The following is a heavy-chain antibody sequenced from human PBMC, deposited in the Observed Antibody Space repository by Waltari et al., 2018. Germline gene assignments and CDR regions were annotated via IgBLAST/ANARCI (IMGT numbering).Heavy chain of an antibody. J-gene: IGHJ4*02. CDR3: ASSNQGYGSGSYPGY. CDR1: SSYA. V-gene: IGHV1-69*06. D-gene: IGHD3-10*01. Sequence: SSYAISWVRQAPGQGLEWMGRIIPIFGTANYAQKFQGRVTITADKSTSTAYMELSSLRSEDTAVYYCASSNQGYGSGSYPGYWGQGTLVTVSS. CDR2: IIPIFGTA.